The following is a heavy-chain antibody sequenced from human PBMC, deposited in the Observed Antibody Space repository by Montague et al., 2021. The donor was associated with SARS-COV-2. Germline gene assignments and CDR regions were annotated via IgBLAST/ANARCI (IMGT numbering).Heavy chain of an antibody. J-gene: IGHJ2*01. CDR1: GFAFNNFA. D-gene: IGHD6-19*01. CDR2: IFGSGAGT. V-gene: IGHV3-23*01. CDR3: AKQPGAGAVVYWYFDL. Sequence: SLRLSCAASGFAFNNFAMTWVRQPPGKGLEWVSSIFGSGAGTYYAGSVKGRFTIPRDNSRNTVYLQMNSLRSEDTAKYYCAKQPGAGAVVYWYFDLWGRGTVVSVSS.